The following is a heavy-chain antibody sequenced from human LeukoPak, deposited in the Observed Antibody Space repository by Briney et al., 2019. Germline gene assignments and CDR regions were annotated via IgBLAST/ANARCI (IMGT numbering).Heavy chain of an antibody. CDR1: GGSISSSSYY. Sequence: SGTLSLICTVSGGSISSSSYYWGWIRQPPGKGLEWIGSIYYSGSTYYNPSLKSRVTISVDTSKNQFSLKLSSVTAADTAVYYCARDLYTSGSGSYYNNWFDPWGQGTLVTVSS. V-gene: IGHV4-39*07. CDR3: ARDLYTSGSGSYYNNWFDP. J-gene: IGHJ5*02. D-gene: IGHD3-10*01. CDR2: IYYSGST.